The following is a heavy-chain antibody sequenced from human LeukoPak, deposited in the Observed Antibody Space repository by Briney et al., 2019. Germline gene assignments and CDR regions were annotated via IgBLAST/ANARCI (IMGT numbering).Heavy chain of an antibody. Sequence: GGSLRLSCAASGFTFSSYWMSWVRQAPGKGLEWVAHINQDGSEKYYVDSVKGGFTIPRDNAKNSLYLQMNSLRAEDTAVYYCAITGSSRWPEGFDYWGQGTLVTVSS. V-gene: IGHV3-7*01. CDR1: GFTFSSYW. J-gene: IGHJ4*02. CDR3: AITGSSRWPEGFDY. D-gene: IGHD5-24*01. CDR2: INQDGSEK.